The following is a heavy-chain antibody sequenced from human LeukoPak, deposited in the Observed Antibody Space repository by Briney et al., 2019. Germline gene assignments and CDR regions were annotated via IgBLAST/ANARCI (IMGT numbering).Heavy chain of an antibody. Sequence: GGSLRLSCAASGFTFGSYAMGWVRQAPGKGLEWVSAISRSGASEYYADSVKGRFTISRDNSKNTLYLQMNSLRAEDTAVYYCAKDPPAAGIFDYWGQGTLVTVSS. CDR1: GFTFGSYA. CDR2: ISRSGASE. J-gene: IGHJ4*02. V-gene: IGHV3-23*01. D-gene: IGHD6-13*01. CDR3: AKDPPAAGIFDY.